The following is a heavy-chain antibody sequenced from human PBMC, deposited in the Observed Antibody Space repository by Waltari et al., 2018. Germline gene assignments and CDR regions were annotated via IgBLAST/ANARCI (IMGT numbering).Heavy chain of an antibody. Sequence: QVQLVQSGAEVKKPGSSVKVSCKASGGTFSSYAISWVRQAPGQGLEWMGGICPILGTANYARKFQGRVTITTDESTGTAYVELSSLGSEDTAVYYCARASKSGWHYYYYYGMDVLGQGTTVTVSS. D-gene: IGHD6-19*01. CDR3: ARASKSGWHYYYYYGMDV. V-gene: IGHV1-69*05. CDR1: GGTFSSYA. CDR2: ICPILGTA. J-gene: IGHJ6*02.